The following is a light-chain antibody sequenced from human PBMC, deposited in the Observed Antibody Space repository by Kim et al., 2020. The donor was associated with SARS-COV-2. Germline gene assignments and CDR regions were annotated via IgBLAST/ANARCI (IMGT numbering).Light chain of an antibody. Sequence: GQSITISCTGTSSNVGGYDYVSWYQQHPTTPPKLMIYDVTNRPSVIANRFSCSKAGYAASLTISRQQADDEADYYCSSDTSSNSRLFGGGTKVTVL. V-gene: IGLV2-14*03. J-gene: IGLJ1*01. CDR1: SSNVGGYDY. CDR2: DVT. CDR3: SSDTSSNSRL.